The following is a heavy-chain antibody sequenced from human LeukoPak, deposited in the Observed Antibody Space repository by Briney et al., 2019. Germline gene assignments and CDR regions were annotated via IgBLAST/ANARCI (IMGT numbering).Heavy chain of an antibody. J-gene: IGHJ4*02. CDR2: ISSSSSTI. V-gene: IGHV3-48*01. CDR3: AREGSSGWLNY. Sequence: PGGSLRLSCAASGFTFSSYSMNWVRQAPGKGLEWVSYISSSSSTIYYADSVKGRFTISRDNAKNSLYLQMNSLRAEDTAVYYCAREGSSGWLNYWGQGTLVTVSS. CDR1: GFTFSSYS. D-gene: IGHD6-19*01.